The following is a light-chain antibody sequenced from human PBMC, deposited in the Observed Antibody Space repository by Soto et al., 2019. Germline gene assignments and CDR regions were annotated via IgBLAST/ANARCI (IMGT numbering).Light chain of an antibody. J-gene: IGKJ5*01. CDR3: QQRSNWPIP. V-gene: IGKV3-11*01. Sequence: EIVLTQSPFSLSLSTGERATLSCRASQSVDSYLVWYQQKPGQAPRLLIFGASNRATGIPVRFSGSGSGTDFTLTIDSLEPEDFAVYYCQQRSNWPIPFGQGTRLAI. CDR2: GAS. CDR1: QSVDSY.